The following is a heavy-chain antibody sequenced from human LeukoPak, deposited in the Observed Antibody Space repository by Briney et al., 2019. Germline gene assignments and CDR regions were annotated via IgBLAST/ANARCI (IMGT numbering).Heavy chain of an antibody. Sequence: KPSETLSLTCTVSGGSISSYYWSWIRQPPGKGLEWIGYIYHSGSTNYNPSLKSRVTISVDTSKNQFSLKLSSVTAADTAVYYCARWLRGWFDPWGQGTLVTVSS. V-gene: IGHV4-59*08. CDR2: IYHSGST. CDR1: GGSISSYY. CDR3: ARWLRGWFDP. D-gene: IGHD5-12*01. J-gene: IGHJ5*02.